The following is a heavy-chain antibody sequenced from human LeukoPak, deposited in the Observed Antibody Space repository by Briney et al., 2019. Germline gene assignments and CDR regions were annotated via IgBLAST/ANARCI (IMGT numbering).Heavy chain of an antibody. CDR1: GFTFSSYG. CDR2: IRYDGNNK. CDR3: AKEGDWGPDY. Sequence: PGGSLRLSCAASGFTFSSYGMHWVRQAPGKGLEWVAFIRYDGNNKYYADSVKGRFTISRDNSKNTLYLQMNSLRAEDTAVYYCAKEGDWGPDYWGQGTLVTVSS. V-gene: IGHV3-30*02. D-gene: IGHD2-21*02. J-gene: IGHJ4*02.